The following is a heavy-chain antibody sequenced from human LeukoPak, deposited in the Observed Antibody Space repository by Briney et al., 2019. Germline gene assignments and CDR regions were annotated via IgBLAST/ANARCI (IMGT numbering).Heavy chain of an antibody. CDR2: ISYDGSNK. CDR1: GFTFSSYG. D-gene: IGHD3-9*01. J-gene: IGHJ4*02. V-gene: IGHV3-30*18. CDR3: AKGLRYSDN. Sequence: GGSLRLSCAASGFTFSSYGMHWVRQAPGRGLEWVAVISYDGSNKYYADSVKGRFTISRDNSKNTLYLQMNSLRAEDTAVYYCAKGLRYSDNWGQGTLVTVSS.